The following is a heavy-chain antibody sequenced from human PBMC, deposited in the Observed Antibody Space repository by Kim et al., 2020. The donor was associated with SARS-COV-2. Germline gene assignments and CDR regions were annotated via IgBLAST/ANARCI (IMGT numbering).Heavy chain of an antibody. J-gene: IGHJ4*02. D-gene: IGHD6-19*01. Sequence: SETLSLTCTVSGGSISSGGYYWSWIRQHPGKGLEWIGYIYYSGSTYYNPSLKSRVTISVDTSKNQFSLKLSSVTAADTAVYYCARGGAVAWVGDYWGQGTLVTVSS. CDR2: IYYSGST. CDR1: GGSISSGGYY. CDR3: ARGGAVAWVGDY. V-gene: IGHV4-31*03.